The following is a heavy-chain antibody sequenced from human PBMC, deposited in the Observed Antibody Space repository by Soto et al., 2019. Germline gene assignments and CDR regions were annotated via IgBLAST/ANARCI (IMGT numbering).Heavy chain of an antibody. CDR2: VNTYSGHT. CDR3: ARRYNCSSGRYLSPGCCCIDF. Sequence: APGKVLCKASGYHFSSLGVGWVRQAPGQGPEWVGWVNTYSGHTKYAQKLPGRVPVTRDTSTNTVYMEVGSLRSEDTGVDYCARRYNCSSGRYLSPGCCCIDFWGRGTPVTVSS. J-gene: IGHJ4*02. CDR1: GYHFSSLG. V-gene: IGHV1-18*01. D-gene: IGHD3-10*01.